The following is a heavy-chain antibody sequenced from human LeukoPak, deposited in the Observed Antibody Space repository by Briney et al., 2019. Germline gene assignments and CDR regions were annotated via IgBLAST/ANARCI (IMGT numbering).Heavy chain of an antibody. J-gene: IGHJ6*04. V-gene: IGHV1-46*01. CDR2: INPSGGST. CDR3: AREGITMVRGTSYYYYYGMDV. Sequence: ASVKVSCKASGGTFSSYTISWVRQAPGQGLEWMGIINPSGGSTSYAQKFQGRVTMTRDTSTSTVYMELSSLRSEDTAVYYCAREGITMVRGTSYYYYYGMDVWGKGTTVTVSS. D-gene: IGHD3-10*01. CDR1: GGTFSSYT.